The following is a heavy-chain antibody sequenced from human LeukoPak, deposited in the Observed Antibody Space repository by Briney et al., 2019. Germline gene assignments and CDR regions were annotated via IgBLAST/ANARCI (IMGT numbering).Heavy chain of an antibody. V-gene: IGHV4-61*02. J-gene: IGHJ5*02. D-gene: IGHD3-22*01. Sequence: SETLSLTCTVSGGSITTTTYYWSWIRQPAGKGLEWIGRIYTSGSTNYNPSLKSRVTISVDTSKNQFSLKLSSVTAADAAVYYCARSPYYYDSSGEWFDPWGQGTLVTVSS. CDR2: IYTSGST. CDR3: ARSPYYYDSSGEWFDP. CDR1: GGSITTTTYY.